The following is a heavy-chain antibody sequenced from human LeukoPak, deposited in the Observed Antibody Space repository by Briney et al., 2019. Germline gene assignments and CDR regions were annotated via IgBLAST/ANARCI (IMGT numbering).Heavy chain of an antibody. V-gene: IGHV4-61*02. CDR3: ARRSSGRDY. D-gene: IGHD3-22*01. Sequence: SQTLSLTCTVSGGSISSGDYYWSWIRQPAGKALEWIGRIYTSGSTNYNPSLKSRVTISVDTSKNHFSLRLSSVTAADTAVYYCARRSSGRDYWGQGTLVTVSS. CDR2: IYTSGST. CDR1: GGSISSGDYY. J-gene: IGHJ4*02.